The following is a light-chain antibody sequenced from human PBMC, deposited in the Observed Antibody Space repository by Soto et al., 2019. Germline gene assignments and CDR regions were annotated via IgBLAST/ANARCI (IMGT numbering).Light chain of an antibody. CDR1: QSFSSH. V-gene: IGKV3-11*01. CDR2: DAS. J-gene: IGKJ5*01. Sequence: EIVLTQSPATLSLSPGERATLSCRASQSFSSHLAWYQQKPGQAPRLLISDASKRATGIPARFSGRGSGTDVTLTISSLEPEDFAGYYCQQRSNWHPVITFGQGTRLEIK. CDR3: QQRSNWHPVIT.